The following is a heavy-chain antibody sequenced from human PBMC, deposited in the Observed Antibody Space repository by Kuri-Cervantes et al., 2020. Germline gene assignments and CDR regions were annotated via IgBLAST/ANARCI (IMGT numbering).Heavy chain of an antibody. CDR1: GFTFDDYA. CDR3: TTIRPGY. Sequence: GESLKISCAASGFTFDDYAMHWVRQAPGKGLEWVSGINWNGGSTGYADSVKGRFTISRDNAKNSLYLQMNSLKTEDTAVYYCTTIRPGYWGQGTLVTVSS. CDR2: INWNGGST. D-gene: IGHD5-24*01. V-gene: IGHV3-20*04. J-gene: IGHJ4*02.